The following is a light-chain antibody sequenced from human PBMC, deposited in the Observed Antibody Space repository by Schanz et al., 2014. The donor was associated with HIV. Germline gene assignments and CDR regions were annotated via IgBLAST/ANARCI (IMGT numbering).Light chain of an antibody. V-gene: IGLV1-40*01. Sequence: QSVLTQPPSVSGAPGQRVTISCTGSSSNIEADYDIHWYQHLPGAAPKLLIHGNTNRPSGVPARFSASKSGTSASLVITGLQAEDEADYYCQTYDSGISGVVFGGGTKLSVL. CDR3: QTYDSGISGVV. CDR1: SSNIEADYD. J-gene: IGLJ3*02. CDR2: GNT.